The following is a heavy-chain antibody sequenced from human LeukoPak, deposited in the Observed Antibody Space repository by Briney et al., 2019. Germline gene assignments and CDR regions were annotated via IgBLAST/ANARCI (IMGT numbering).Heavy chain of an antibody. CDR3: ARQLWSEGSFDY. Sequence: PGVSLRLSCAASGFTFSSYEMNWVRQAPGKGLEWVSSISSSSSYIYYADSVKGRFTISRDNAKNSLYLQMNSLRAEDTAVYYCARQLWSEGSFDYWGQGTLVTVSS. V-gene: IGHV3-21*01. CDR2: ISSSSSYI. J-gene: IGHJ4*02. D-gene: IGHD5-18*01. CDR1: GFTFSSYE.